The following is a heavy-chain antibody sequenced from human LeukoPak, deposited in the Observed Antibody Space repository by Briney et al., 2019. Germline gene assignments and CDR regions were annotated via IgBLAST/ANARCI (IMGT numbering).Heavy chain of an antibody. CDR1: WGSISSFY. CDR3: ARRGSGYVPHYFDS. V-gene: IGHV4-59*01. CDR2: IYYSGST. D-gene: IGHD3-22*01. Sequence: PSEALSVTRYVSWGSISSFYWSRIRQPPGKRLEVNGYIYYSGSTHYNASLKSRVTISIDTSTNQFSLKLSSVTAADTAVYYCARRGSGYVPHYFDSWGQGTLVTVSS. J-gene: IGHJ4*02.